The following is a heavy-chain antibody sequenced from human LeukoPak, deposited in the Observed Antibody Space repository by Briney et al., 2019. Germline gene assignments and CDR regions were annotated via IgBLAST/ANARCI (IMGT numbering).Heavy chain of an antibody. CDR1: GGSISSYY. CDR2: IYTSGST. Sequence: SETLSLTCTVSGGSISSYYLCWIRQPAGKGLEWIGRIYTSGSTNYNPSLKSRVTMSVDTSKNQFSLKLSSVTAADTAVYYCAREGDYYGSGSYDYWGQGTLVTVSS. J-gene: IGHJ4*02. CDR3: AREGDYYGSGSYDY. D-gene: IGHD3-10*01. V-gene: IGHV4-4*07.